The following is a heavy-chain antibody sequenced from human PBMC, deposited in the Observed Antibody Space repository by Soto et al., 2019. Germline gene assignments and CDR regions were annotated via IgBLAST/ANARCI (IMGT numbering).Heavy chain of an antibody. CDR1: GFTFSGYT. CDR3: AKARSDDSGRRAFDY. J-gene: IGHJ4*02. D-gene: IGHD6-19*01. V-gene: IGHV3-23*01. Sequence: QLLESGGGLVQPGGSLRLSCTASGFTFSGYTMSWVRQAPGKGLEWVSGISGSGGSTYYADSVKGRFAISRDNSKSTLYLQMSSLRAEDTAVYYGAKARSDDSGRRAFDYRGQGTLVTVSS. CDR2: ISGSGGST.